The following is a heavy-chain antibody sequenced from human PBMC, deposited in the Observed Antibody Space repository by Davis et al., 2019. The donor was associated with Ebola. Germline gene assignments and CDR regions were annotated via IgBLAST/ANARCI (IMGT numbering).Heavy chain of an antibody. D-gene: IGHD3/OR15-3a*01. CDR2: FDPEDGET. Sequence: ASVKVSCKVSGYTLTELSMHWVRQAPGKGLEWMGGFDPEDGETIYAQKLQGRVTMTTDTSTSTAYMELRSLRSDDTAVYYCARVGWTGSFNNWFDPWGQGTLVTVSS. J-gene: IGHJ5*02. CDR1: GYTLTELS. CDR3: ARVGWTGSFNNWFDP. V-gene: IGHV1-24*01.